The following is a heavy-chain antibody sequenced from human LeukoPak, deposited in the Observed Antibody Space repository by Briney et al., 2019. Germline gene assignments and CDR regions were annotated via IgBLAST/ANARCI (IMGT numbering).Heavy chain of an antibody. J-gene: IGHJ5*02. CDR3: ARDQGYSSGWPFNWFDP. V-gene: IGHV3-7*01. D-gene: IGHD6-19*01. CDR2: IKQDGSEK. Sequence: PGGSLRLSCAASGITFSNYWMSWVRQAPGKGLEWVANIKQDGSEKYYVDSVKGRFTISRDNAKNSLYLQMNSLRAEDTAVYYCARDQGYSSGWPFNWFDPWGQGTLVTVSS. CDR1: GITFSNYW.